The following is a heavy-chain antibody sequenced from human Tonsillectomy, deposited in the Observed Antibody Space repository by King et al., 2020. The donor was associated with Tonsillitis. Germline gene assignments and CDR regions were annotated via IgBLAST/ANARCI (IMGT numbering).Heavy chain of an antibody. Sequence: HAQLVQSGAEVKEPGASVKVSCKASGYTFTGYYIHWVRQAPGQGLEWMGWINPSSGGTNSAQKFQGRVTMTRDTSITTAYMELSRLRSDDTAVYYCARDRGYHDTSGYLGDNFDFWGQGTLLTVSS. CDR2: INPSSGGT. V-gene: IGHV1-2*02. CDR3: ARDRGYHDTSGYLGDNFDF. D-gene: IGHD3-22*01. CDR1: GYTFTGYY. J-gene: IGHJ4*02.